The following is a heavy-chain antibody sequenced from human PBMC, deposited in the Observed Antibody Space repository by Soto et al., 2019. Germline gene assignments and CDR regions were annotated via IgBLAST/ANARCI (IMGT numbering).Heavy chain of an antibody. V-gene: IGHV4-31*03. CDR3: ARLRIATNNYKWFDP. CDR2: IYDTGAV. Sequence: PSETLSLTCSVSCAALNSGNYYWGWIRQVPGKGLEWIGNIYDTGAVDYNPSLRDRITISQDTSESQFSLNMRLVTAADTAVYYCARLRIATNNYKWFDPWGQGTLVTSPQ. CDR1: CAALNSGNYY. J-gene: IGHJ5*02. D-gene: IGHD2-21*01.